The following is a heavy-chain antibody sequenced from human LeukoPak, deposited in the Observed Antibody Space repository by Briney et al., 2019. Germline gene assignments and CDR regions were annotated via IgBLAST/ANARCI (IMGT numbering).Heavy chain of an antibody. D-gene: IGHD3-22*01. Sequence: GSLRLSCAASGFTVSSNYMSWVRQPPGKGLEWIGEINHSGSTNYNPSLKSRVTISVDKSNNQFSLKLSSVTAADTAVYYCARMVYDTSGYYPSFDYWGQGTLVTVSS. V-gene: IGHV4-34*01. CDR3: ARMVYDTSGYYPSFDY. CDR2: INHSGST. CDR1: GFTVSSNY. J-gene: IGHJ4*02.